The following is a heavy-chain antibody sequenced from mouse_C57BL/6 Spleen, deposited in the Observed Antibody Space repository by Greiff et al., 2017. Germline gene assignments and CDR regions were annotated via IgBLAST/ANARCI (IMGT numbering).Heavy chain of an antibody. Sequence: EVQVEESGGGLVKPGGSLKLSCAASGFTFSDYGMHWVRQAPEKGLEWVAYISRGSSTNYYADTVKGRFTISRDNAKNTLFLQMTSLRTEDTAMYYCAKNFYGYDEGYAMDYWGKGTSVTVSS. J-gene: IGHJ4*01. CDR2: ISRGSSTN. D-gene: IGHD2-2*01. CDR3: AKNFYGYDEGYAMDY. CDR1: GFTFSDYG. V-gene: IGHV5-17*01.